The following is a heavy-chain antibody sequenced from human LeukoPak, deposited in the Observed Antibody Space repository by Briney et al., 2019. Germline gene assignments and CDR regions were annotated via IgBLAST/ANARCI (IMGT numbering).Heavy chain of an antibody. V-gene: IGHV1-2*04. CDR2: INPNSGGT. CDR1: GYSFTSYW. Sequence: GESLKISCKGSGYSFTSYWIGWVRQAPGQGLEWMGWINPNSGGTNYAQKFQGWVTMTRDTSISTAYMELSRLRSDDTAVYYCARDLDYYGSGSYDYWGQGTLVTVSS. J-gene: IGHJ4*02. CDR3: ARDLDYYGSGSYDY. D-gene: IGHD3-10*01.